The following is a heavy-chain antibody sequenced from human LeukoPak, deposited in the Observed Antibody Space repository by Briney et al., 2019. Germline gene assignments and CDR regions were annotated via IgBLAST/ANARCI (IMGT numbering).Heavy chain of an antibody. J-gene: IGHJ4*02. D-gene: IGHD6-13*01. V-gene: IGHV3-23*01. CDR1: GFTFSSYA. Sequence: GGSLRLSCAASGFTFSSYAMSWVRQAPGKGLEWVSAISGSGGSTYYADSVKGRFTISRDNSKNTLYLQMDSLRAEDTAVYYCVGYSSSWYVGDFDYWAREPWSPSPQ. CDR2: ISGSGGST. CDR3: VGYSSSWYVGDFDY.